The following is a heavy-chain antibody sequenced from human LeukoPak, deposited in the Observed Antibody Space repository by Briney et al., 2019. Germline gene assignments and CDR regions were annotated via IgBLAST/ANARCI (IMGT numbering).Heavy chain of an antibody. V-gene: IGHV3-23*01. CDR2: IGGSSGNT. CDR1: GFTFSIFP. D-gene: IGHD6-19*01. Sequence: PGGSLRLSCAASGFTFSIFPMTWVRQAPGKGLEWVSGIGGSSGNTYYADSVKGRFTISRDNSRNTLCLQMSSLRAEDTAVYYCAKDSSCSTVNCYFDYWGQGILVTVSS. CDR3: AKDSSCSTVNCYFDY. J-gene: IGHJ4*02.